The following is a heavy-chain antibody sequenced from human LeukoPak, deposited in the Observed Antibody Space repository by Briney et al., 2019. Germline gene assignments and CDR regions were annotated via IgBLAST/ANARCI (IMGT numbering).Heavy chain of an antibody. Sequence: PSETLSLTCTVSGGSISSGSYYWSWIRQPAGKGLEWIGRIYTSGSTNYNPSLKSRVTISVDTSKNQFSLKLSSVTAADTAVYYCAREGGRRTYWYFDLWGRGTLSLSPQ. CDR1: GGSISSGSYY. V-gene: IGHV4-61*02. D-gene: IGHD3-16*01. CDR2: IYTSGST. CDR3: AREGGRRTYWYFDL. J-gene: IGHJ2*01.